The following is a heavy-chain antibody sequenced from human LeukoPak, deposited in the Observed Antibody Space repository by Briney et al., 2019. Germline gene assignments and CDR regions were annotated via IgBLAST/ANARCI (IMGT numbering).Heavy chain of an antibody. Sequence: PGGSLRLSCEASGSGFTFGNFGMSWVRQAPGKGLEWLSGISGSGYYTYYADSVKGRFTISRDNSKNTLYIEMNSLRAEDTAVYYCAKVGSWGDYYFYFYMDVWGKGTTVTVSS. J-gene: IGHJ6*03. V-gene: IGHV3-23*01. CDR1: GFTFGNFG. CDR2: ISGSGYYT. D-gene: IGHD3-16*01. CDR3: AKVGSWGDYYFYFYMDV.